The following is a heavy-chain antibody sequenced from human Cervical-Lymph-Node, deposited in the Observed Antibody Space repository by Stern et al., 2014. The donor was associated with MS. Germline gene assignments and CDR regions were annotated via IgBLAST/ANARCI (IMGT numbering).Heavy chain of an antibody. CDR2: ISYIGST. Sequence: QVQLQQWGPGLVKPSQTLSLTCTVSGASISTVGYYWSWIRQHPGKGLEWIAYISYIGSTYYNPSLKSRVSISADTSKNQFSLNLTSVTAADTALYYSARSDRLWGSFDYWGQGTLVAVSS. CDR1: GASISTVGYY. J-gene: IGHJ4*02. CDR3: ARSDRLWGSFDY. V-gene: IGHV4-31*03. D-gene: IGHD3-16*01.